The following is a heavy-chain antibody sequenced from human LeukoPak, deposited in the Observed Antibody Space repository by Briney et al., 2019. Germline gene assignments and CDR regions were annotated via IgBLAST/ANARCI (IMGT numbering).Heavy chain of an antibody. V-gene: IGHV3-23*01. J-gene: IGHJ4*02. CDR1: GFTFSSYA. CDR3: AKDGYSGYDYRFAY. Sequence: GGSLRLSCAASGFTFSSYAMSWVRQAPGKGLEWVSAISGSGGSTYYADSVKGRFTISRDNSKNTLYLQMNSLGAEDTAVYYCAKDGYSGYDYRFAYWGQGTLVTVSS. CDR2: ISGSGGST. D-gene: IGHD5-12*01.